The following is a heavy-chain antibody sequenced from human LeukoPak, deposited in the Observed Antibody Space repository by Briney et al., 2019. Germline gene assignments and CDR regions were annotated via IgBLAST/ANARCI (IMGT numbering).Heavy chain of an antibody. CDR1: GYTFTSYD. Sequence: GASVKVSCKASGYTFTSYDINWVRQATGQGLECMGWMNPNSGNTGYAQKFQGRVTMTRNTSISTAYMELSSLRSEDTAVYYCARGRRGDGYNYGNDYWGQGTLVTVSS. J-gene: IGHJ4*02. CDR3: ARGRRGDGYNYGNDY. V-gene: IGHV1-8*01. D-gene: IGHD5-24*01. CDR2: MNPNSGNT.